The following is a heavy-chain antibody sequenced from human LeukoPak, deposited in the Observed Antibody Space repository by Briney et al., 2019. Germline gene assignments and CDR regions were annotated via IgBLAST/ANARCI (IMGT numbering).Heavy chain of an antibody. D-gene: IGHD1-26*01. V-gene: IGHV4-59*12. J-gene: IGHJ4*02. CDR1: GGSISSYY. CDR3: AREGGSYYGLDY. CDR2: IYYSGST. Sequence: SETLSLTCTVSGGSISSYYWSWIRQPPGKGLEWIGSIYYSGSTYYNPSLKSRVTISVDTSKNQFSLKLSSVTAADTAVYYCAREGGSYYGLDYWGQGTLVTVSS.